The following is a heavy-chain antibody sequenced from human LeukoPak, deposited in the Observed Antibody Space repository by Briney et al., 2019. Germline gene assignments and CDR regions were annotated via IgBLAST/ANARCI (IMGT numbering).Heavy chain of an antibody. CDR1: GFTFSTYA. CDR2: ISTSGANT. J-gene: IGHJ3*02. Sequence: PGGSLRLSCAASGFTFSTYAMTWVRQAPGKGLQWVSGISTSGANTYYIDSVKGRFTISRDNSKNTLYLQMNSLRAEDTAVYYCAKGSAYPWGAFDIWGLGTMFAVST. D-gene: IGHD3-16*01. CDR3: AKGSAYPWGAFDI. V-gene: IGHV3-23*01.